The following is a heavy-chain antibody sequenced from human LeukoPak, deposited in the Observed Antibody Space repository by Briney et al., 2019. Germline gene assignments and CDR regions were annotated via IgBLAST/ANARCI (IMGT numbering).Heavy chain of an antibody. D-gene: IGHD3-22*01. CDR3: ARPVYYYDSSGYYYLGSFDY. Sequence: ASVKVSCKASGYSFTSNYIHWVRQAPGQGLEWMGMIYPRDGSTSYAQKFQGRVTITADESTSTAYMELSSLRSEDTAVYYCARPVYYYDSSGYYYLGSFDYWGQGTLVTVSS. J-gene: IGHJ4*02. V-gene: IGHV1-46*01. CDR2: IYPRDGST. CDR1: GYSFTSNY.